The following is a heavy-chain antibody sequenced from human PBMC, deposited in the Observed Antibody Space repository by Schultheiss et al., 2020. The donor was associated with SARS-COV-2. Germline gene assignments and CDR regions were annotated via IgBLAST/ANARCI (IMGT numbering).Heavy chain of an antibody. CDR2: ISGSGGST. CDR3: AKGGIAARPSWFDP. D-gene: IGHD6-6*01. V-gene: IGHV3-23*01. Sequence: GESLKISCAASGFTFSSYSMNWVRQAPGKGLEWVSAISGSGGSTYYADSVKGRFTISRDNSKNTLYLQMNSLRAEDTAVYYCAKGGIAARPSWFDPWGQGTLVTVSS. CDR1: GFTFSSYS. J-gene: IGHJ5*02.